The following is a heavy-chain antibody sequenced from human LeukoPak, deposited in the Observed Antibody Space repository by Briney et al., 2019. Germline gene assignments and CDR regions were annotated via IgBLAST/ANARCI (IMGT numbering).Heavy chain of an antibody. CDR2: TYYRSTWYN. J-gene: IGHJ4*02. V-gene: IGHV6-1*01. CDR3: ARSLVVAAKYYFDY. CDR1: GDSVSSNSVT. D-gene: IGHD2-15*01. Sequence: SQTLSLTCAISGDSVSSNSVTWNWIRQSPSRGLEWLGRTYYRSTWYNDYAVSVRGRITVNPDTSKNQFSLHLNSVTPEDTAVYYCARSLVVAAKYYFDYWGQGTLVTVSS.